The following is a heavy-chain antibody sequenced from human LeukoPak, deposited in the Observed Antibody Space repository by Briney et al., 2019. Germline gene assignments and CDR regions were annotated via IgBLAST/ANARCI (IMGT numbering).Heavy chain of an antibody. CDR2: IYPGDSDT. CDR1: GYSFTSYW. V-gene: IGHV5-51*01. Sequence: GESLKISCKGSGYSFTSYWSGWVRQMPGKGLEWIGIIYPGDSDTRYSPSFQGQVTISADKSISTAYLQWSSLKASDTAMYYCARDNPSDAFDIWGQGTMVTVSS. J-gene: IGHJ3*02. D-gene: IGHD1-14*01. CDR3: ARDNPSDAFDI.